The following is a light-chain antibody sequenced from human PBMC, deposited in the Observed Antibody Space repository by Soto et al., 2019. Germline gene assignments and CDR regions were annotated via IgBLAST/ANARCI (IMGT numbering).Light chain of an antibody. CDR3: QQYVTTLLS. Sequence: NVLTQSPGTLSLSPGDRATLSCRASESVGRYLAWYQQKPGQAPRLLIYGSSIRATGIPDRFSGSGSGTDLTLTVSRLDAEDFAVYFCQQYVTTLLSFGPGTKVDI. J-gene: IGKJ3*01. CDR2: GSS. V-gene: IGKV3-20*01. CDR1: ESVGRY.